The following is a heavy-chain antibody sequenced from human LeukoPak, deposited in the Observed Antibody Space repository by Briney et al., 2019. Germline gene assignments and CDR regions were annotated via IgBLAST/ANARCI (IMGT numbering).Heavy chain of an antibody. J-gene: IGHJ4*02. CDR3: ARDMGAPDYGSYSVDY. CDR2: INHSGST. D-gene: IGHD4-23*01. CDR1: GGSFSGYY. Sequence: PSETLSLTCAVYGGSFSGYYWSWIRQPPGKGLEWIGEINHSGSTNYNPSLKSRVTISRDMSTNQFSLKMTSVTAADTAVYFCARDMGAPDYGSYSVDYWGQGTLVTVSS. V-gene: IGHV4-34*01.